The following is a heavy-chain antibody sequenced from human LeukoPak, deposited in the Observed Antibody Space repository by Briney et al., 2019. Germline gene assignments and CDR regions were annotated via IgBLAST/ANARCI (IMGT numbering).Heavy chain of an antibody. CDR2: ISRSSSSI. J-gene: IGHJ4*02. CDR3: ARADADKYCFGY. V-gene: IGHV3-21*01. CDR1: GFTFSSYW. Sequence: GGSLRLSCAASGFTFSSYWMHWVRQAPGKGLGWVSSISRSSSSIYYADSMKGRFTISRDNAKNSLFLQMNSLRDEDTAVYYCARADADKYCFGYWGQGTLVTVSS.